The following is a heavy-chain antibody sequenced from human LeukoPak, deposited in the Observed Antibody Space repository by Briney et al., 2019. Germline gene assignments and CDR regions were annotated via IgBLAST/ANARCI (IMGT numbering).Heavy chain of an antibody. CDR3: AREGYDFWSGYPPMGAFDI. D-gene: IGHD3-3*01. CDR1: GGTFSSYA. V-gene: IGHV1-69*13. Sequence: SVKVSCKASGGTFSSYAISWVRQAPGQGLEWMGGIIPIFGTANYAQKFQGRVTITADESTRTAYMELSSLRSEDTAVYYCAREGYDFWSGYPPMGAFDIWGQGTMVTVSS. CDR2: IIPIFGTA. J-gene: IGHJ3*02.